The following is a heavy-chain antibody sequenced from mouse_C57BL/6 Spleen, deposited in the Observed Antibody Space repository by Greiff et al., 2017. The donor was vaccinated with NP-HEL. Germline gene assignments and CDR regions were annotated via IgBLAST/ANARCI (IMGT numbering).Heavy chain of an antibody. CDR1: GFTFTDYY. D-gene: IGHD6-1*01. J-gene: IGHJ4*01. CDR2: IRNKANGYTT. CDR3: ARSTVPYAMDY. Sequence: DVKLVESGGGLVQPGGSLSLSCAASGFTFTDYYMSWVRQPPGKALEWLGFIRNKANGYTTEYSASVKGRFTISRDNSQSILYLQMNALRAEDSATYYCARSTVPYAMDYWGQGTSVTVSS. V-gene: IGHV7-3*01.